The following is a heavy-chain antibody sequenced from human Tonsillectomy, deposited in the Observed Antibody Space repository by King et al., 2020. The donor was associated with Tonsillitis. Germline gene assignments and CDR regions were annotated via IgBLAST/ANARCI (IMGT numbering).Heavy chain of an antibody. V-gene: IGHV4-59*01. CDR3: ARGVPGDYDN. CDR1: GGSISSYY. J-gene: IGHJ4*02. Sequence: VQLQESGPGLVKPSETLSLTCTVSGGSISSYYWSWIRQPPGKGLEWIGYIYYSGSTNYNPSLKSRVTISVDTSKNQFSLKLSSVTAADTAVYYCARGVPGDYDNWGQGTLVTVSS. D-gene: IGHD4-17*01. CDR2: IYYSGST.